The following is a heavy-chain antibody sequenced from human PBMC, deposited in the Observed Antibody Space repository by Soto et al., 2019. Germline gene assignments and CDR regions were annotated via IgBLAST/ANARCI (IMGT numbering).Heavy chain of an antibody. CDR3: TLVGLHSGYETSDY. V-gene: IGHV3-15*01. D-gene: IGHD5-12*01. Sequence: PGGSLRLSCAASGFTFSNAWMTWVRQAPGKGLEWVGRIKSKTDGGTTDYAAPVKGRFTISRDDSKNTLFLQMNSLKTEDTAVYYCTLVGLHSGYETSDYWGRGTLVTVSS. J-gene: IGHJ4*02. CDR2: IKSKTDGGTT. CDR1: GFTFSNAW.